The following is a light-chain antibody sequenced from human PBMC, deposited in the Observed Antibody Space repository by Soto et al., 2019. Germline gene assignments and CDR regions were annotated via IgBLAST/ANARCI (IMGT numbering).Light chain of an antibody. V-gene: IGKV3D-15*01. J-gene: IGKJ4*01. CDR2: GAS. CDR3: QQYKNWPPLT. CDR1: QSVSSN. Sequence: EIVMTQSPATLFVSPGERATLSCRASQSVSSNLAWYQQKPGQAPRLLIYGASTRATGIPARFSGGGSGTEFTLTISSLQSEDFAVYYCQQYKNWPPLTFGGGTKVEIK.